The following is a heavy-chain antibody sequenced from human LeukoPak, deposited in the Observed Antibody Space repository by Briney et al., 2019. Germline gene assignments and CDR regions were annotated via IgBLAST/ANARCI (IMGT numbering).Heavy chain of an antibody. CDR2: IYYSGST. CDR3: ARVVPAATAWFDP. J-gene: IGHJ5*02. CDR1: GGSISSYY. Sequence: PSETLSLTCTVSGGSISSYYWSWIRQPPGKGLEWIGYIYYSGSTNYNPSLKSRVTISVDTSKNQFSLKLSSVTAADTAVYYRARVVPAATAWFDPWGQGTLVTVSS. V-gene: IGHV4-59*01. D-gene: IGHD2-2*01.